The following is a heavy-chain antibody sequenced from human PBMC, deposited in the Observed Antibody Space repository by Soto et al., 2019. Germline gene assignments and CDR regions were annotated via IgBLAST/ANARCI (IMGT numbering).Heavy chain of an antibody. CDR2: INHSGST. CDR3: ERGGWTTGAFDI. J-gene: IGHJ3*02. Sequence: PSETLSLTCAVYGGSFSGYYWSWIRQPPGKGLEWIGEINHSGSTNYNPSLKSRVTISVDTSKNQFSLKLSSVTAADTAVYYCERGGWTTGAFDIWGQGTMVTVSS. V-gene: IGHV4-34*01. CDR1: GGSFSGYY. D-gene: IGHD6-19*01.